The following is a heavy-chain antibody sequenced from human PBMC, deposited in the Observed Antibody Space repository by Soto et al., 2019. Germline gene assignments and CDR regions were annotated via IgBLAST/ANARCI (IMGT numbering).Heavy chain of an antibody. CDR2: INHSGST. CDR1: DGVYSGCY. Sequence: SETLSQTCAVDDGVYSGCYWTWIRQPPGTGLEWIGEINHSGSTNYNPSLKSRVTISVDTSKNQFSLKLTSVTAADTAVYYCARDKITGLFDYWGQGTLVTVS. J-gene: IGHJ4*02. V-gene: IGHV4-34*01. CDR3: ARDKITGLFDY. D-gene: IGHD2-8*02.